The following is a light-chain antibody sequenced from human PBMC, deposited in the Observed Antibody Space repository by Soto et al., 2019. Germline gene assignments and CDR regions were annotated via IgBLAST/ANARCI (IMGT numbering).Light chain of an antibody. CDR2: DVT. J-gene: IGLJ1*01. CDR3: SSYTSSTSYV. V-gene: IGLV2-14*01. Sequence: VLTQPAPVSGSPGQSITISCTGTSSDVGGYDYVSWYQQHPGKAPKLMIYDVTNRPSGVSNRFSGSKSGNTASLTISGLQAEDEASYYCSSYTSSTSYVFGTGTKVTVL. CDR1: SSDVGGYDY.